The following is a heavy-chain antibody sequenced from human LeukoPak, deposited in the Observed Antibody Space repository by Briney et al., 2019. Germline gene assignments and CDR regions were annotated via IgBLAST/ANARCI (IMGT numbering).Heavy chain of an antibody. D-gene: IGHD6-13*01. CDR3: AKAGRIAAAGIGSVYGMDV. Sequence: GRSLRLSCAASGFTFSSYGMHWVRQAPGKGLEWVAVISYDGSNKYYADSVKGRFTISRDNSKNTLYLQMNSLRAEGTAVYYCAKAGRIAAAGIGSVYGMDVWGRGTTVTVSS. CDR2: ISYDGSNK. J-gene: IGHJ6*02. V-gene: IGHV3-30*18. CDR1: GFTFSSYG.